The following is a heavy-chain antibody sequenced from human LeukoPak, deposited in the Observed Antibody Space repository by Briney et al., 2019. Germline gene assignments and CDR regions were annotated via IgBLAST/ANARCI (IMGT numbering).Heavy chain of an antibody. CDR1: GVSMSSHY. Sequence: SETLSLTCTVSGVSMSSHYWSWIRQPPGKGLEWIGYMYDSWGTKDNPSLKSRVTLSAETSKNQFSLRLSSVTAADTAVYYCATIKRGNIYGYFDFWGQGILVTVSS. J-gene: IGHJ4*02. CDR3: ATIKRGNIYGYFDF. D-gene: IGHD5-18*01. CDR2: MYDSWGT. V-gene: IGHV4-59*11.